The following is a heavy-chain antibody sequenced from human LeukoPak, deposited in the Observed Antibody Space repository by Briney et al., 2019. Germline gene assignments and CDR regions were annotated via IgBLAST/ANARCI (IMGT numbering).Heavy chain of an antibody. CDR1: GFTFSSYA. Sequence: PGGSLRLSCAASGFTFSSYAMHWVRQAPGKGLEWVAVISYDGSNKYYADSVKGRFTISRDNSKNTLYLQMNSLRAEDTAVYYRARTITMIVVVKGMDVWGQGTTVTVSS. D-gene: IGHD3-22*01. J-gene: IGHJ6*02. V-gene: IGHV3-30-3*01. CDR2: ISYDGSNK. CDR3: ARTITMIVVVKGMDV.